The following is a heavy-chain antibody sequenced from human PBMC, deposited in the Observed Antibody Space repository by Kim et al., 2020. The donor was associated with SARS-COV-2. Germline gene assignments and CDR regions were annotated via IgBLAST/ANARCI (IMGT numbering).Heavy chain of an antibody. J-gene: IGHJ3*02. Sequence: SVKVSCKASGGTFSSYAISWVRQAPGQGLEWMGGIIPIFGTANYAQKFQGRVTITADESTSTAYMELSSLRSEDTAVYYCARDRDSSSWYDAFDIWGQGTMVTVSS. CDR1: GGTFSSYA. D-gene: IGHD6-13*01. CDR2: IIPIFGTA. V-gene: IGHV1-69*13. CDR3: ARDRDSSSWYDAFDI.